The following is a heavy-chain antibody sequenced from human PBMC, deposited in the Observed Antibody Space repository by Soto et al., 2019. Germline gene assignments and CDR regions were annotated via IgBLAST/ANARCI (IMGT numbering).Heavy chain of an antibody. CDR2: TYYRSQWNY. J-gene: IGHJ4*02. CDR3: ATWRFDY. V-gene: IGHV6-1*01. D-gene: IGHD5-12*01. CDR1: GDSVSSNNAA. Sequence: QVQLQQSRPGLVKPSQTLSLTCAISGDSVSSNNAAWNWIRQSPSRGLEWLGRTYYRSQWNYDYALSVKSRITISPDTSKNQFSLLLDSVTPDDSAVYYCATWRFDYWGQGALVTVSS.